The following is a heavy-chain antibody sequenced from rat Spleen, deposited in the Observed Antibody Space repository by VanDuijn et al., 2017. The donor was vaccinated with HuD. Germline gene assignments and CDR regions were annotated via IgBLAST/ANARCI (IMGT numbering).Heavy chain of an antibody. D-gene: IGHD1-1*01. J-gene: IGHJ2*01. Sequence: EVQLVESGGGLVQPGRSLKLSCAASGFTFSNYVMAWVRQAPTKGLEWVATISSGGDNTDYRDSVKGRFTMSRDNARRTLHLQMNSLRSEDTATYYCTRASYSGAVMYATDYWGQGVMVTVSS. CDR2: ISSGGDNT. CDR3: TRASYSGAVMYATDY. V-gene: IGHV5-25*01. CDR1: GFTFSNYV.